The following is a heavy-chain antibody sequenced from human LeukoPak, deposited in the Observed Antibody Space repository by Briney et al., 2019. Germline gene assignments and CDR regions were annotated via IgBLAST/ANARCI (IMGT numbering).Heavy chain of an antibody. CDR1: GFTFSSYE. CDR3: RGSGSYYNVWTNWFDP. D-gene: IGHD3-10*01. Sequence: GGSLRLSCAASGFTFSSYEMNWVRQAPGKGLEWVSYISSSGSTIYYADSVKGRFAISRDNAKNSLYLQMNSLRAEDTAVYYCRGSGSYYNVWTNWFDPWGQGTLVTVSS. V-gene: IGHV3-48*03. J-gene: IGHJ5*02. CDR2: ISSSGSTI.